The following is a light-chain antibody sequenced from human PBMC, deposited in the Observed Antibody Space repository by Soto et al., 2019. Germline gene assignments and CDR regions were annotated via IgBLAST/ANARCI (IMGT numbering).Light chain of an antibody. CDR2: GAS. Sequence: EVVLTQSPVTLSLSPGERATLSCRASQSFRGLLAWYQQKPGQAPRLLIYGASTRATGIPARFSGSGSGTDFTLTISRLEPEDFALYYCQQYGGSPITFGLGTRLEIK. CDR1: QSFRGL. V-gene: IGKV3-20*01. J-gene: IGKJ5*01. CDR3: QQYGGSPIT.